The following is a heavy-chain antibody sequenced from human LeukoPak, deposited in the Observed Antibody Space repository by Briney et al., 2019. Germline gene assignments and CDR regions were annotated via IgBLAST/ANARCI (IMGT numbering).Heavy chain of an antibody. D-gene: IGHD5-18*01. V-gene: IGHV3-13*05. CDR1: GFNFSDHY. CDR3: ARGYVYSYDY. Sequence: TGGSLRLSCAASGFNFSDHYMDWVRQAPGKGLEWVSAIGTAGDPYYPGSVRGRFTISRENAKNSLYLQMSSLRAGDTAVYYCARGYVYSYDYWGQGVLVTVSS. J-gene: IGHJ4*02. CDR2: IGTAGDP.